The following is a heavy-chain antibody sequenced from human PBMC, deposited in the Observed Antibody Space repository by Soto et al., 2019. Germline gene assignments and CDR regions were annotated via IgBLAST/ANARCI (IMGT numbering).Heavy chain of an antibody. D-gene: IGHD6-19*01. Sequence: QLHLQESGPGLVKPSETLSLTCTVSGGSISSDISYWGWIRQPPGRGLEWLGFIFYTGNTYYNPSLKSRVTISMDTSKSQFSLKLRSVTAADTAVFYCARLGGITGYANAWYKFDFWGTGAVVTVSS. CDR3: ARLGGITGYANAWYKFDF. CDR2: IFYTGNT. J-gene: IGHJ4*02. V-gene: IGHV4-39*01. CDR1: GGSISSDISY.